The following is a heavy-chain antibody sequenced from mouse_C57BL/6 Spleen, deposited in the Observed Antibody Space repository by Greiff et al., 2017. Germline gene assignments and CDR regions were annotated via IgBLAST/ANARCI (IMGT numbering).Heavy chain of an antibody. D-gene: IGHD2-4*01. Sequence: QVQLQQPGAELVKPGASVKLSCKASGYTFTSYWMHWVQQRPGQGLEWIGMIHPNGGSTNYNEKFKGKATLTVDNSANTAYLQLSSLTSEDSAVYYCARSDIYYDYDAAMCCWGQGTSVTVSS. CDR2: IHPNGGST. CDR1: GYTFTSYW. V-gene: IGHV1-64*01. J-gene: IGHJ4*01. CDR3: ARSDIYYDYDAAMCC.